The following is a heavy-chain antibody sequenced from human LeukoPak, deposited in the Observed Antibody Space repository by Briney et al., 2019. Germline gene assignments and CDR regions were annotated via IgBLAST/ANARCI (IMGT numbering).Heavy chain of an antibody. CDR1: GFTFSNYE. D-gene: IGHD6-13*01. CDR3: ARGVGSSWPGWFDP. J-gene: IGHJ5*02. Sequence: PGGSLRLSCAASGFTFSNYELNWVRQAPGKGLEWVSYISHSGRTIYYADSVKGRFTISRDNAKNSLYLQMSSLRAEDTAVYYCARGVGSSWPGWFDPWGQGTLVTVSS. CDR2: ISHSGRTI. V-gene: IGHV3-48*03.